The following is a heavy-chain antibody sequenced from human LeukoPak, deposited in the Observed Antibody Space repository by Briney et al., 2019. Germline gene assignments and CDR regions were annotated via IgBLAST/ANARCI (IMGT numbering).Heavy chain of an antibody. Sequence: SETLSLTCTVSGGSISSSSDFWGWIRQPPGKGLEWIGRIYYSGRAYNNPSIKSRVTISVDTSKTQFSLKLSSVTAADTAVYFCARATDRAVAGTRQYFDNWGQGTLVSVSS. J-gene: IGHJ4*02. CDR3: ARATDRAVAGTRQYFDN. CDR2: IYYSGRA. D-gene: IGHD6-19*01. CDR1: GGSISSSSDF. V-gene: IGHV4-39*01.